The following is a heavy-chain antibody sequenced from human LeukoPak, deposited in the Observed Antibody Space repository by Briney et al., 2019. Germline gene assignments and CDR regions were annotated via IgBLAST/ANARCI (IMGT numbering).Heavy chain of an antibody. Sequence: GGSLRLFCAASGFRFSDYGIHWLRQAPGKGLEWVAFIRFDATIKYYTDSVKGRFTISRDNSKNTVYFQMDSLRPEDTAVYYCARAEHYFFMDVWGKGTTVTVSS. CDR2: IRFDATIK. J-gene: IGHJ6*03. V-gene: IGHV3-30*02. CDR1: GFRFSDYG. CDR3: ARAEHYFFMDV.